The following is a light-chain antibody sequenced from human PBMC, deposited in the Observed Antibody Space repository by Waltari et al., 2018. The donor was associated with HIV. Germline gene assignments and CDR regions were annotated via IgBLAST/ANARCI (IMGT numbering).Light chain of an antibody. Sequence: EIVLTQSPATLSLSPGERATLSCRTSQSVNTYVAWYQQKPGQAPRLLIFDASNRATGIPARFSGSGSWTDFTLTISSLEAEDSAVYYCQQRTHWPLTFGGGTKVEIK. CDR3: QQRTHWPLT. CDR1: QSVNTY. J-gene: IGKJ4*01. CDR2: DAS. V-gene: IGKV3-11*01.